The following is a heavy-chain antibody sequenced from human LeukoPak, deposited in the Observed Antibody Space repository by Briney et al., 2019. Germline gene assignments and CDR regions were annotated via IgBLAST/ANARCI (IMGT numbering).Heavy chain of an antibody. V-gene: IGHV3-23*01. Sequence: GGSLRLSCAASGFTFSSYAMSWVRQAPGKGPEWVSAISGSGGSTYYAGSVKGRFTISRDNSKNTLYLQTNSLRAEDTAVYYCAKALKLSFKIVGATVSDYWGQGTLVTVSS. CDR3: AKALKLSFKIVGATVSDY. D-gene: IGHD1-26*01. J-gene: IGHJ4*02. CDR2: ISGSGGST. CDR1: GFTFSSYA.